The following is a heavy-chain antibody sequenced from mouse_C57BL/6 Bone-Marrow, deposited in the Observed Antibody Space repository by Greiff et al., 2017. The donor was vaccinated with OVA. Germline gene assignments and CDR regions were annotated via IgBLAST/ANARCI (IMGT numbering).Heavy chain of an antibody. CDR3: TDYDGYPYSMDY. CDR2: IRMKSDNYAT. J-gene: IGHJ4*01. CDR1: GFTFSNYW. Sequence: EVKVEESGGGLVQPGGSMKLSCVASGFTFSNYWMNWVRQSPEKGLEWVAQIRMKSDNYATHYAESVKGRFTISRDDSKSSVYLQMNNLSAEDTGIYYCTDYDGYPYSMDYWGQGTSVTVSS. D-gene: IGHD2-3*01. V-gene: IGHV6-3*01.